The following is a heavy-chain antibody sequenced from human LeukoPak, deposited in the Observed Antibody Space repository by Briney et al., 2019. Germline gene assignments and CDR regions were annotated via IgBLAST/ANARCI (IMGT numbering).Heavy chain of an antibody. CDR2: ISYDGSNK. V-gene: IGHV3-30*18. J-gene: IGHJ4*02. CDR1: GFTFSSYG. CDR3: AKDCEQWLAYHFDY. D-gene: IGHD6-19*01. Sequence: GGSLRLSCAASGFTFSSYGMHWVRQAPGKGLEWVAVISYDGSNKYYADSVKGRFTISRDNSKNTLYLQMNSLRAEDTAVYYCAKDCEQWLAYHFDYWGQGTLVTVSS.